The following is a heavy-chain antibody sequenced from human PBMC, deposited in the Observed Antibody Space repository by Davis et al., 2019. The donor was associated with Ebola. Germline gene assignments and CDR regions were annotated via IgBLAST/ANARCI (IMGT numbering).Heavy chain of an antibody. CDR3: ARQFGHIVVVIAIGYFDY. CDR1: GGTFSSYA. Sequence: AASVKVSCKASGGTFSSYAISWVRQAPGQGLEWMGWINPNSGGTNYAQKFQGWVTMTRDTSISTAYMELSRLRSEDTAVYYCARQFGHIVVVIAIGYFDYWGQGTLVTVSS. V-gene: IGHV1-2*04. D-gene: IGHD2-21*01. J-gene: IGHJ4*02. CDR2: INPNSGGT.